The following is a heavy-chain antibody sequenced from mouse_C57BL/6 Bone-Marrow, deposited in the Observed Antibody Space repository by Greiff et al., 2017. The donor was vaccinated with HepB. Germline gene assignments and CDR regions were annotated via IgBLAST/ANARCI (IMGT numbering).Heavy chain of an antibody. J-gene: IGHJ4*01. CDR2: IDPEDGET. CDR1: GFNIKDYY. CDR3: AIPTVVATDYYAMDY. V-gene: IGHV14-2*01. D-gene: IGHD1-1*01. Sequence: EVMLVESGAELVKPGASVKLSCTASGFNIKDYYMHWVKQRTEQGLEWIGRIDPEDGETKYAPKFQGKATITADTSSNTAYLQLSSLTSEDTAVYYCAIPTVVATDYYAMDYWGQGTSVTVSS.